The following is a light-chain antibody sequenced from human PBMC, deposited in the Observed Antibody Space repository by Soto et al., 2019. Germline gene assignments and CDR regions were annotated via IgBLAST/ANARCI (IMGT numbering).Light chain of an antibody. CDR2: DAS. CDR3: LQYNGYYRT. CDR1: QSISSW. J-gene: IGKJ1*01. V-gene: IGKV1-5*01. Sequence: DIQMTQSPSTLSASVGERVTITCRASQSISSWLAAYQQKPGEDPQLLIYDASSFESGGPSRFSGSGSGTTFTLTISSLQSHDFATYYCLQYNGYYRTFGQGTKVDI.